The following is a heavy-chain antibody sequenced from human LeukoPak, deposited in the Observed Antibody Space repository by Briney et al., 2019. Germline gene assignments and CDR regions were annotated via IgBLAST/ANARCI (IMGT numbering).Heavy chain of an antibody. D-gene: IGHD3-22*01. CDR3: ARGLGSYYDSSGYYYLSGGGAFDI. CDR2: IYYSGST. CDR1: GGSISSYY. Sequence: SETLSLTCTVSGGSISSYYWSWIWQPPGKGLEWIGYIYYSGSTNYNPSLKSRATISVDTSKNQFSLKLSSVTAADTAVYYCARGLGSYYDSSGYYYLSGGGAFDIWGQGTMVTVSS. J-gene: IGHJ3*02. V-gene: IGHV4-59*08.